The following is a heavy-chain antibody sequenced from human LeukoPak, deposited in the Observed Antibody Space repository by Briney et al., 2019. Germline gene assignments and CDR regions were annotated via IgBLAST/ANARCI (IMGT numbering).Heavy chain of an antibody. D-gene: IGHD3-10*01. Sequence: GGSLRLSCAASGFTFSSYWMSWVHQAPGKGLEWVANIKQDGSEKYYVDSLKGRFTISRDNAKNSLYLQMNSLRAEDTAVYYCARSEGSGSYFYWGQGTLVTVSS. J-gene: IGHJ4*02. CDR2: IKQDGSEK. CDR1: GFTFSSYW. CDR3: ARSEGSGSYFY. V-gene: IGHV3-7*01.